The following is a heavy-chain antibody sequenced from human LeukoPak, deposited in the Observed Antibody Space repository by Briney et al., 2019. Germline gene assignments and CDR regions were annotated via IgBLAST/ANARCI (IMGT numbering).Heavy chain of an antibody. D-gene: IGHD3-3*01. CDR3: ARLGAGFGVVSYYFDY. CDR1: VGTFSSYA. V-gene: IGHV1-69*04. CDR2: IVPILGVA. Sequence: GASVKISCKASVGTFSSYAISSVRQAPGQRLEWMGRIVPILGVAIYAQKVQGRITSTAYKSTSTAYMELSSVRSENTAVYYCARLGAGFGVVSYYFDYWGQGTLVTVSS. J-gene: IGHJ4*02.